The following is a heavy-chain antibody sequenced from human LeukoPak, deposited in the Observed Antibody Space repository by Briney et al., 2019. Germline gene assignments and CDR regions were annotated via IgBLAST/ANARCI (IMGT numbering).Heavy chain of an antibody. V-gene: IGHV4-59*01. D-gene: IGHD4-11*01. J-gene: IGHJ4*02. CDR1: GGSISSYY. CDR3: ARERDYRNSYSDS. CDR2: IYYRGST. Sequence: SETLSLTCTVSGGSISSYYWTWLRQPPGKGPEGIGYIYYRGSTNYNPSLKSRVTISVDTSKNHFSLKLSSVTAADTAEYYCARERDYRNSYSDSWGQGTLVTVSS.